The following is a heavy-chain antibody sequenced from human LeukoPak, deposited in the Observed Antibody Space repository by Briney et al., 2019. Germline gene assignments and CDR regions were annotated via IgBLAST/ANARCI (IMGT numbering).Heavy chain of an antibody. CDR3: ARGYYDFWSGYYSPYYFDY. D-gene: IGHD3-3*01. CDR2: IIPIFGTA. CDR1: GGTFSSYA. Sequence: ASVKVSCKASGGTFSSYAISWVRQAPGQGLEWMGGIIPIFGTANYAQKFQGRVTITADESTSTAYMEMSSLRSEDTAVYYCARGYYDFWSGYYSPYYFDYWGQGTLVTVSS. V-gene: IGHV1-69*13. J-gene: IGHJ4*02.